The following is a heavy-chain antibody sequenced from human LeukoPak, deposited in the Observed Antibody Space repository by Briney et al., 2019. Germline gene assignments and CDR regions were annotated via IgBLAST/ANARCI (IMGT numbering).Heavy chain of an antibody. V-gene: IGHV1-69*05. D-gene: IGHD6-19*01. CDR1: GGTFSSYA. Sequence: ASVEVSCKASGGTFSSYAISWVRQAPGQGLEWMGGIIPIFGTANYAQKFQGRVTITTDESTSTAYMELSSLRSEDTAVYYCASKKIAVAGHALWYWGQGTLVTVSS. CDR2: IIPIFGTA. J-gene: IGHJ4*02. CDR3: ASKKIAVAGHALWY.